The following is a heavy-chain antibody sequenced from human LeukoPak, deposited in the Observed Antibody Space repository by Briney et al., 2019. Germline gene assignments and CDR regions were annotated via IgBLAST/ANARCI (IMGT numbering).Heavy chain of an antibody. V-gene: IGHV1-69*05. CDR3: ARTLRLSSGYLD. CDR2: IIPIFGTA. CDR1: GSTLSGYY. J-gene: IGHJ4*02. D-gene: IGHD3-22*01. Sequence: SVKVSCKASGSTLSGYYIHWVRQAPGQGLEWMGGIIPIFGTANYAQKFQGRVTITTDESTSTAYMELSSLRSEDTAVYYCARTLRLSSGYLDWGQGTLVTVSS.